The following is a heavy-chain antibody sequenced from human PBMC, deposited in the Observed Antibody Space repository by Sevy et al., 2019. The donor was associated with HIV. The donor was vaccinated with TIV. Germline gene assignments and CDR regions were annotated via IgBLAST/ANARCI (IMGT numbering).Heavy chain of an antibody. CDR3: ARVIDYGELGNWFDP. CDR2: IKPDGSDK. D-gene: IGHD4-17*01. V-gene: IGHV3-7*01. CDR1: GFTFSNYW. Sequence: GGSLRLSCAASGFTFSNYWMSWVRQAPGKGLEWVANIKPDGSDKYYVGSLKGRFTIYRDNAKNSMYLEMNNLGAEDTAVYYCARVIDYGELGNWFDPWGQGTLVTVSS. J-gene: IGHJ5*02.